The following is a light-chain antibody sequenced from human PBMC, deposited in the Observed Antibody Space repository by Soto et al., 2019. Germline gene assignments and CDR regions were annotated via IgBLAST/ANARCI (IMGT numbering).Light chain of an antibody. J-gene: IGKJ4*01. V-gene: IGKV1-27*01. Sequence: IQVTQSPSSLCASVLDLVTIAWRTSQDIAIYLAWYQQKPGKAPKLLIYAASTLKGGVPSRFSGSGSGTDFTLTISSLQPEDVATYYCQKYNSAPLTFGGGTKVDIK. CDR2: AAS. CDR3: QKYNSAPLT. CDR1: QDIAIY.